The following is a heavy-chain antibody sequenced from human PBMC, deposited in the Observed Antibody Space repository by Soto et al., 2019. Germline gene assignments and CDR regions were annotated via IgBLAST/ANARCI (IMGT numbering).Heavy chain of an antibody. CDR1: GYTFTRYG. J-gene: IGHJ6*02. D-gene: IGHD3-16*01. V-gene: IGHV1-18*01. Sequence: QVQLVQSGAEVKNPGASVKVSCKASGYTFTRYGIGWARQAPGQGLEWMGWINTYNGNTNYAQNVQGRVTLTTDTSTNTAYMELRSLRSNDTAIYYCAMVDVYVTPSPQDVWGQGTTVSVSS. CDR2: INTYNGNT. CDR3: AMVDVYVTPSPQDV.